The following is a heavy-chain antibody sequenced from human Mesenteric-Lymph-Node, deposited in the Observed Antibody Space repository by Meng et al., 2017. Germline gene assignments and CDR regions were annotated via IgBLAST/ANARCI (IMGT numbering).Heavy chain of an antibody. J-gene: IGHJ5*02. Sequence: GESLKISCAASGFTFSSYSMNWVRQAPGKGLEWVSSISSSSSYIYYADSVKGRFTISRDNAKNSLYLQMNSLRAEDTAVYYCATHAYYYGSGSYFPLDPWGQGTLVTVSS. CDR3: ATHAYYYGSGSYFPLDP. D-gene: IGHD3-10*01. V-gene: IGHV3-21*04. CDR1: GFTFSSYS. CDR2: ISSSSSYI.